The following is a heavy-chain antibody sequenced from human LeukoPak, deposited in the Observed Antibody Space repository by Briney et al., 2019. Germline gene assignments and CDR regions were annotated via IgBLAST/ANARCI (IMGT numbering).Heavy chain of an antibody. CDR2: FVPEHGET. Sequence: GASVKVSCKVSGHSLSEISMHWVRQAPGKGLEWVGNFVPEHGETVYAQNFQGRVTMSNDTSTETAYMELSSLRSDDTAVYYCSIRLRFLEWLAPGDYWGQGSQVTVSS. CDR3: SIRLRFLEWLAPGDY. V-gene: IGHV1-24*01. J-gene: IGHJ4*02. CDR1: GHSLSEIS. D-gene: IGHD3-3*01.